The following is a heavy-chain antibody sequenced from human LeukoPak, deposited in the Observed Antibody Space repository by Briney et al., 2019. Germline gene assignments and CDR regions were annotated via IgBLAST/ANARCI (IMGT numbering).Heavy chain of an antibody. V-gene: IGHV4-4*07. CDR1: GGSISRYW. J-gene: IGHJ4*02. D-gene: IGHD3/OR15-3a*01. CDR2: IYSSGFT. Sequence: SETLSLTCTVSGGSISRYWWGWIRQPAGKGLEWIGHIYSSGFTNYNPSLKSRVTMSVDTSKNQFSLNLSSVTAADTAVYYCARGGSSERTGDYWGQGTLVTVTT. CDR3: ARGGSSERTGDY.